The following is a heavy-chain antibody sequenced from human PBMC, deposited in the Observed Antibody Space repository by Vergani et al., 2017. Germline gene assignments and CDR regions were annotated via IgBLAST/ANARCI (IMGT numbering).Heavy chain of an antibody. Sequence: EVQLVESGGGLVQPGRSLRLSCAASGFTFDDYAMHWVRQAPGKGLEWVSGSSWNSGSIGYADSVKGRFTISRDNAKNSLYLQMNSLRAEDTALYYCAKDMGLRLGELSSTSFDYWGQGTLVTVSS. D-gene: IGHD3-16*02. CDR2: SSWNSGSI. V-gene: IGHV3-9*01. CDR3: AKDMGLRLGELSSTSFDY. J-gene: IGHJ4*02. CDR1: GFTFDDYA.